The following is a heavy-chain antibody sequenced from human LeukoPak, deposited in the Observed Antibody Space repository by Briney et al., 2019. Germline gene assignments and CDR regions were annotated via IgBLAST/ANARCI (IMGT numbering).Heavy chain of an antibody. Sequence: SETLSLTCAVYGGSFSGYYWSWIRQPPGKGLEWIGEINHSGSTNYNPSLKSRVTISVDTSKNQFSLKLSSVTAADTAVYYCARQTTVSYYYGMDVWGQGTTVTVSS. CDR1: GGSFSGYY. J-gene: IGHJ6*02. CDR3: ARQTTVSYYYGMDV. D-gene: IGHD4-11*01. V-gene: IGHV4-34*01. CDR2: INHSGST.